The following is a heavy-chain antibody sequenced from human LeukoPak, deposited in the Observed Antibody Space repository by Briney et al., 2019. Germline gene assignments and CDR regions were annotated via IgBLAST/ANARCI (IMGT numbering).Heavy chain of an antibody. CDR2: ISGSGGTT. CDR1: GFTFSSDA. J-gene: IGHJ4*02. CDR3: AKVPPYYDGSGQRLYYFDY. Sequence: GGSLILSCAASGFTFSSDAMSWVRQAPGEGLEWVSAISGSGGTTYYADSVKGRFTVSRDNSKNTLYLQMNSLRAEDTAVYYCAKVPPYYDGSGQRLYYFDYWGQGTLVTVSS. V-gene: IGHV3-23*01. D-gene: IGHD3-22*01.